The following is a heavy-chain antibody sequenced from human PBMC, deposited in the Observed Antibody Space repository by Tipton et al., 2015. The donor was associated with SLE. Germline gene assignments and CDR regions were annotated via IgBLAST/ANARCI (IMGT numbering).Heavy chain of an antibody. CDR1: GYSIRDGDY. Sequence: TLSLTCTVSGYSIRDGDYWGWIRQPPGQGLEWIGRIYRSGNTNYNPALKSRVTMSVDTSKNQFSLNPSSVTAADTAIYYCARVGYSGTSPYYYYYMDVWGKGTTVTVSS. D-gene: IGHD1-26*01. CDR2: IYRSGNT. J-gene: IGHJ6*03. CDR3: ARVGYSGTSPYYYYYMDV. V-gene: IGHV4-38-2*02.